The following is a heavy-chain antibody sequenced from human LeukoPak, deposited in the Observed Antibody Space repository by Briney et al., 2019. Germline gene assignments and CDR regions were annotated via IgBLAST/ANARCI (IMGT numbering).Heavy chain of an antibody. J-gene: IGHJ5*02. CDR3: APPTIYGDYVP. V-gene: IGHV3-23*01. CDR1: GFTFSSYG. CDR2: ISGSGGST. D-gene: IGHD4-17*01. Sequence: GGTLRLSCAASGFTFSSYGMSWVRQAPGKGLEWVSAISGSGGSTYYADSVKGRFTISRDNSKNTLYLQMNSLRAEDTAVYYCAPPTIYGDYVPWGQGTLVTVSS.